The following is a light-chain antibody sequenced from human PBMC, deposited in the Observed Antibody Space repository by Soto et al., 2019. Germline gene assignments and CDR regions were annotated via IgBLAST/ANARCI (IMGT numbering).Light chain of an antibody. V-gene: IGLV2-14*01. CDR3: SSYTSSSTPWV. J-gene: IGLJ1*01. CDR2: EVS. CDR1: SSDVGGYNY. Sequence: QSALTQPASVSGSPGQSITISCTGTSSDVGGYNYVSWYQRHPGKAPKLMIYEVSNRPSGVSNRFSGSKSGNTASLTISGLQAEDEADYYCSSYTSSSTPWVFGTGTKVTVL.